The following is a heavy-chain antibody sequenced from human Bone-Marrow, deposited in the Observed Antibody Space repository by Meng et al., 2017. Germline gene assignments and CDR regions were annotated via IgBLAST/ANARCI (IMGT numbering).Heavy chain of an antibody. CDR3: ARGTKVEVAGSNWYFDL. Sequence: SVKVSCKASGGTFSSNAISWVRQAPGQGLEWMGGIIPIFGTANYAQKFQGRVTITADEPTSKAYMEVRSLRSEDTAVYYCARGTKVEVAGSNWYFDLWGRGTLVTVSS. CDR1: GGTFSSNA. V-gene: IGHV1-69*13. J-gene: IGHJ2*01. CDR2: IIPIFGTA. D-gene: IGHD6-19*01.